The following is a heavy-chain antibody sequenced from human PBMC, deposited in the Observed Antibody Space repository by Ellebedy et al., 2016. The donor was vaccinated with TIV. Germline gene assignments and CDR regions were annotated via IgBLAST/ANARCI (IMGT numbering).Heavy chain of an antibody. V-gene: IGHV4-59*01. D-gene: IGHD3-10*02. CDR3: ARQTTMLEGWYFDL. J-gene: IGHJ2*01. Sequence: SETLSLTXTVSGGSISNYYWSWIRQPPGKGLEWIGYIYYSGSTNYNPSLKSRVTISVDTSKNQFSLKLSSVTAADTAVYYCARQTTMLEGWYFDLWGRGTLVTVSS. CDR2: IYYSGST. CDR1: GGSISNYY.